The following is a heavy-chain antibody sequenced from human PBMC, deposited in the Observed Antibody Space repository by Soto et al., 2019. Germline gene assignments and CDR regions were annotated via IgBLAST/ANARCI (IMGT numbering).Heavy chain of an antibody. CDR3: ARVGSIAAAGTPDY. J-gene: IGHJ4*02. D-gene: IGHD6-13*01. CDR2: ISGSGSTK. V-gene: IGHV3-11*01. CDR1: GFTFSDYY. Sequence: PGGSLRLFCAASGFTFSDYYMSWFRQAPGKGLEWVSYISGSGSTKHDADSVKGRFTISRDNTKNSLYLQMNSLRAEDAAVYYCARVGSIAAAGTPDYWGQGTLVTVSS.